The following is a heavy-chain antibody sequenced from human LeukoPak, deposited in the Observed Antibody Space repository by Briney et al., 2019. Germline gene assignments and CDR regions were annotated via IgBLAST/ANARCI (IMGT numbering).Heavy chain of an antibody. J-gene: IGHJ6*02. V-gene: IGHV3-74*01. CDR1: GFTFSTYW. Sequence: GGSLRLSCAASGFTFSTYWMHWVRQAPGKGLVWVSLISSDGSITGYADSVNGRFTISRDNAKNTLYLQMNSLKVEDTAVYYCARANFHYYYGMDVWGQGTAVTVCS. D-gene: IGHD1-1*01. CDR2: ISSDGSIT. CDR3: ARANFHYYYGMDV.